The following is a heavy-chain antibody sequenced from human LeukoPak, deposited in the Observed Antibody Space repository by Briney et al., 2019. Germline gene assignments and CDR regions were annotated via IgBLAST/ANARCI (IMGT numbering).Heavy chain of an antibody. CDR3: TREPDTVTAGV. V-gene: IGHV4-59*01. CDR2: TSYSGST. D-gene: IGHD4-17*01. J-gene: IGHJ4*02. Sequence: SETLSLTCTVSGGSINNYYWSWIRQPPGKGLEWIGYTSYSGSTDYNPSLKSRVTISVDTSKNQFSLVLTSVTAADTAVYYCTREPDTVTAGVWGQGTLVTVSS. CDR1: GGSINNYY.